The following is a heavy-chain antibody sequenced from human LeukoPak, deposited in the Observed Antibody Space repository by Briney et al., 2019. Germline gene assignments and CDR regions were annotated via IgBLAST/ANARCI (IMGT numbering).Heavy chain of an antibody. Sequence: GGSLRLSCAASGFTFEDYYMSWIRQAPGKGLEWVSYVTGSGDIKSYVDSVKGRFTISRDNAKNSLYLQMSSLRAEDTAVYYCARVRVTGYSNFAYWGQGTLVTVSS. CDR2: VTGSGDIK. J-gene: IGHJ4*02. CDR3: ARVRVTGYSNFAY. V-gene: IGHV3-11*01. CDR1: GFTFEDYY. D-gene: IGHD3-9*01.